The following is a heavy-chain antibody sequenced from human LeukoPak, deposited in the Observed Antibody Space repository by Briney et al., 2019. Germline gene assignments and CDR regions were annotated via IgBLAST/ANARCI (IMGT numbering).Heavy chain of an antibody. J-gene: IGHJ4*02. CDR1: GYTFTGYY. CDR2: INPNSGGT. CDR3: CIMVRGANLLDY. Sequence: ASVKVPCKASGYTFTGYYMHWVRQAPGQGLEWMGRINPNSGGTNYAQKFQGRVTMTRDTSISTAYMELSRLRSDDTAVYYCCIMVRGANLLDYWGQGTLVTVSS. V-gene: IGHV1-2*06. D-gene: IGHD3-10*01.